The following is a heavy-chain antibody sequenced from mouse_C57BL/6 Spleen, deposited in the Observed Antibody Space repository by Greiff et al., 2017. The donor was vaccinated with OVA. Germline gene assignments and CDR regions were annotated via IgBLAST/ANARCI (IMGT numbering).Heavy chain of an antibody. D-gene: IGHD2-1*01. CDR2: INPNNGGT. V-gene: IGHV1-18*01. CDR3: ARFGNWYYFDY. Sequence: VPLLPSCPLLVKPGASVSIPFKASVFSFPLSYLYWLMPLHCTCLFWFGDINPNNGGTFYNQKFKGKATLTVDMSSSTAYMELRSLTSEDTAVYYCARFGNWYYFDYWGQGTTLTVSS. CDR1: VFSFPLSY. J-gene: IGHJ2*01.